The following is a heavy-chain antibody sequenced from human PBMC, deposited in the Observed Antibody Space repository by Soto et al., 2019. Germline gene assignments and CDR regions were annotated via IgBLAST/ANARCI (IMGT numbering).Heavy chain of an antibody. J-gene: IGHJ4*02. CDR2: MNPNSGNT. Sequence: GASVKVSCKASGYTFTSYDINWVRQATGQGLEWMGWMNPNSGNTGYAQKFQGRVTMTRNTSISTAYMELSSLRSEDTAVYYGARSAAAAGTGFDYWGQGTLVTVSS. CDR3: ARSAAAAGTGFDY. V-gene: IGHV1-8*01. CDR1: GYTFTSYD. D-gene: IGHD6-13*01.